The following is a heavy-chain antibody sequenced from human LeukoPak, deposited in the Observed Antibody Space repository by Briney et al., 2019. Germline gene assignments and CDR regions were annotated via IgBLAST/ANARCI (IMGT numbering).Heavy chain of an antibody. D-gene: IGHD3-10*01. CDR1: GYTFTSYG. Sequence: ASVKVSCKASGYTFTSYGISWVRQAPGQGLEWMGWINTNTGNPTYAQGFTGRFVFSLDTSVSTAYLQISSLKAEDTAVYYCARERYGSGSYNWFDPWGQGTLVTVSS. J-gene: IGHJ5*02. CDR2: INTNTGNP. V-gene: IGHV7-4-1*02. CDR3: ARERYGSGSYNWFDP.